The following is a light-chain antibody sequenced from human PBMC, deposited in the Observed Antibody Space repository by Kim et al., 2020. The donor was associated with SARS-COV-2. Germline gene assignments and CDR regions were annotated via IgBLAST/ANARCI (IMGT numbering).Light chain of an antibody. J-gene: IGLJ3*02. Sequence: SVKLTCTLCSGHSSYIIAWHQQQPGKAPRYLMKLEGSGSYNKGSGVPDRFSGSSSGADRYLTISNLQSEDEADYYCETWDSNTRVFGGGTQLTVL. CDR3: ETWDSNTRV. V-gene: IGLV4-60*03. CDR1: SGHSSYI. CDR2: LEGSGSY.